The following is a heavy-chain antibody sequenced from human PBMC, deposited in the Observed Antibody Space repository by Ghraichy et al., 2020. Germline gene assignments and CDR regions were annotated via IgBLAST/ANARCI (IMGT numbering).Heavy chain of an antibody. V-gene: IGHV1-18*01. CDR2: ISAYNGNT. CDR3: ARDLRLASVGATPRAFDI. CDR1: GYTFTSYG. D-gene: IGHD1-26*01. Sequence: ASVKVSCKASGYTFTSYGISWVRQAPGQGLEWMGWISAYNGNTNYAQKLQGRVTMTTDTSTSTAYMELRSLRSDDTAVYYCARDLRLASVGATPRAFDIWGQGTMVTVSS. J-gene: IGHJ3*02.